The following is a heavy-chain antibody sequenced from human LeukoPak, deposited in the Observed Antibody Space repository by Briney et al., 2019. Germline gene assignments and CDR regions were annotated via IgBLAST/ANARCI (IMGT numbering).Heavy chain of an antibody. J-gene: IGHJ6*03. Sequence: ASVKVSCKASGGTFSSYAISWVRQAPGQGLEWMGRIIPIFGTANYAQKFQGRVTITTDESTSTAYMELSSLRSEDTAVYYCARRGYCSSTSCRLDVGYYYMDVWGKGTTVTVSS. D-gene: IGHD2-2*03. CDR3: ARRGYCSSTSCRLDVGYYYMDV. CDR2: IIPIFGTA. V-gene: IGHV1-69*05. CDR1: GGTFSSYA.